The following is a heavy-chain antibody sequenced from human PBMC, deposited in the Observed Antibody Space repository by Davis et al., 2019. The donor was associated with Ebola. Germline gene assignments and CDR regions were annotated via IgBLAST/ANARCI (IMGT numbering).Heavy chain of an antibody. Sequence: GGSLRLSCAASGFVFRNYVMSWVRQAPGKGLEWVSTLGTSADTYYADSVKGRFTISRDNSKNTLYLQMNSLRAEDTAVYYCAKDGSGGGHYFYGMDVWGQGTTVTVSS. CDR1: GFVFRNYV. CDR3: AKDGSGGGHYFYGMDV. D-gene: IGHD2-2*03. V-gene: IGHV3-23*01. CDR2: LGTSADT. J-gene: IGHJ6*02.